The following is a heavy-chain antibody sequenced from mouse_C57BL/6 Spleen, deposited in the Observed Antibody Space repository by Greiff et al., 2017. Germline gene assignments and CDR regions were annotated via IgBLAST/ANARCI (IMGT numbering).Heavy chain of an antibody. CDR1: GYTFTSYW. Sequence: QVQLQQPGAELVKPGASVKLSCKASGYTFTSYWMHWVKQRPGQGLEWIGMIHPNSGSTNYNEKFKSKATLTVDKSSSTAYMQLSSLTSEDSAVYYCAREGDYDQAWFAYWGQGTLVTVSA. CDR2: IHPNSGST. D-gene: IGHD2-4*01. CDR3: AREGDYDQAWFAY. V-gene: IGHV1-64*01. J-gene: IGHJ3*01.